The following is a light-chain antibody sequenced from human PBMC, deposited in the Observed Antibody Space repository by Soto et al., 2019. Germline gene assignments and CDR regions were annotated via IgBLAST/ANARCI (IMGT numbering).Light chain of an antibody. Sequence: EIGLTQSPATLSASSGEGITLSCRASQSVKNHLAWYQHKPGQAPRLLFYDASIRATGIPARFSAGGSETEFTLVISSLQSEDAAVYYCQEYNAWPPGTFGQGTKVEIK. CDR1: QSVKNH. CDR3: QEYNAWPPGT. J-gene: IGKJ1*01. CDR2: DAS. V-gene: IGKV3D-15*01.